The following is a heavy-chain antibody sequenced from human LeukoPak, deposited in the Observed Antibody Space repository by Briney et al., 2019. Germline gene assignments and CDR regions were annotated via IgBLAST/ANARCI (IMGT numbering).Heavy chain of an antibody. D-gene: IGHD3-3*01. CDR2: IYHNGRT. CDR1: GGSISGHY. CDR3: ARASEGIGYFDT. J-gene: IGHJ4*02. Sequence: PSETLSLTCTVSGGSISGHYWSWIRQPPGRGLEWIGYIYHNGRTNYSPSLKSRITMSIDTSQNQFSLKLTSVTAADTAVYYCARASEGIGYFDTWGRGSLVTVSS. V-gene: IGHV4-59*11.